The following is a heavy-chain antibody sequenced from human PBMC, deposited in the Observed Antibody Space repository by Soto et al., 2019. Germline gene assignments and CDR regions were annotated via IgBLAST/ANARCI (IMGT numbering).Heavy chain of an antibody. D-gene: IGHD5-18*01. CDR1: GFAFSSYS. J-gene: IGHJ4*02. V-gene: IGHV3-21*06. CDR2: ITIRSSYI. Sequence: EVQLVESGGGLVKPGGSLRLSCAASGFAFSSYSMNWVRQAPGKGLEWVAFITIRSSYIYYADSVRGRFTVSRDNAKDSLYLQMDGLRAEDTAVYYCARDRGYNCYDYWGQGTVVTVSS. CDR3: ARDRGYNCYDY.